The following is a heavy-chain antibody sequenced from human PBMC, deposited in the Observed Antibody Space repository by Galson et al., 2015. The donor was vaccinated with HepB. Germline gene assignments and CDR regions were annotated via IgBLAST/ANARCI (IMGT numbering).Heavy chain of an antibody. Sequence: SLRLSCAASGFTFSSYAMHWVRQAPGKGLEWVAVISYDGSNKYYADSVKGRFTISRDNSKNTLYLQMNSLRAEDTAVCYCARAGGYCSSTSCYDADYWGQGTLVTVSS. V-gene: IGHV3-30-3*01. CDR3: ARAGGYCSSTSCYDADY. J-gene: IGHJ4*02. CDR1: GFTFSSYA. CDR2: ISYDGSNK. D-gene: IGHD2-2*03.